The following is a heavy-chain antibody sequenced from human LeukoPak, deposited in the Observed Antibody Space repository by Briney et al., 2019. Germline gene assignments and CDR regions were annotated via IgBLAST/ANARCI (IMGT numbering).Heavy chain of an antibody. CDR1: GFTFSSYS. Sequence: GGSLRLSCAASGFTFSSYSMNWDRQAPGKGLEWVSSISSSSSYIYYADSVKGRFTISRDNAKNSLYLQMNSLRAEDTAVYYCARDPSSWYYYYMDVWGKGTTVTVSS. J-gene: IGHJ6*03. D-gene: IGHD6-13*01. V-gene: IGHV3-21*01. CDR3: ARDPSSWYYYYMDV. CDR2: ISSSSSYI.